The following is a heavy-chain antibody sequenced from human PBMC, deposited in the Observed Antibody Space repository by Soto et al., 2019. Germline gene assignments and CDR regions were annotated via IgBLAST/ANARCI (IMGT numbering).Heavy chain of an antibody. Sequence: PSETLSLTCAVYGGSFSGYYRSWIRQPPGKGLEWIGEINHSGSTNYNPSLKSRVTISVDTSKNQFSLKLSSVTAADTAVYYCARGSIAARYDAFDIWGQGTMVTVSS. CDR1: GGSFSGYY. CDR2: INHSGST. CDR3: ARGSIAARYDAFDI. D-gene: IGHD6-6*01. J-gene: IGHJ3*02. V-gene: IGHV4-34*01.